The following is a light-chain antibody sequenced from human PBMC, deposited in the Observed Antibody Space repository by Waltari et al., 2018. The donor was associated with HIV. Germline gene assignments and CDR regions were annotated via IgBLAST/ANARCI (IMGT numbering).Light chain of an antibody. CDR1: SSDVGGYNY. CDR3: SSYTSSSTPV. CDR2: EVS. J-gene: IGLJ2*01. Sequence: QSALTQPASVSGSPGQSITISCTGTSSDVGGYNYVSWYQQHPGKAPKLMIYEVSNRPSGVSNRFSCPKSVNTASLTISGLQAEDEADYYCSSYTSSSTPVFGGGTKLTVL. V-gene: IGLV2-14*01.